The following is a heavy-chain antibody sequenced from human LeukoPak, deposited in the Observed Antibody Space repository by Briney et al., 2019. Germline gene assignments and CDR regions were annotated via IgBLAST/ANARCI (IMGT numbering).Heavy chain of an antibody. Sequence: SGTLSLTCAVSGGSISSSNWWSWVRQSPGKGLEWIGEIYYSGSTNYNPSLKSRITISVDKSKNKFSLKLASVTAADTAVYYCARERSGSEIFARSFDIWGQGTMVTVSS. CDR2: IYYSGST. D-gene: IGHD3-3*01. V-gene: IGHV4-4*02. CDR3: ARERSGSEIFARSFDI. CDR1: GGSISSSNW. J-gene: IGHJ3*02.